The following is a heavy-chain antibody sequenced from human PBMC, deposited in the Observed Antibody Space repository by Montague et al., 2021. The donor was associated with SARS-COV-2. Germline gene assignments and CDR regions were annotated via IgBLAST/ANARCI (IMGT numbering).Heavy chain of an antibody. V-gene: IGHV2-5*01. D-gene: IGHD3-9*01. CDR2: IYSNDDK. CDR1: GFSLTTRTVG. J-gene: IGHJ4*02. CDR3: AHLIRYYDIFTGIPFDY. Sequence: PALVKPTQTLTLTCTFSGFSLTTRTVGVGWIRQLPGKALEGLALIYSNDDKRYSPSLQNRLTITKDTSKNQVVLRMTNMDPVDTATYYCAHLIRYYDIFTGIPFDYWGQGILVAVSS.